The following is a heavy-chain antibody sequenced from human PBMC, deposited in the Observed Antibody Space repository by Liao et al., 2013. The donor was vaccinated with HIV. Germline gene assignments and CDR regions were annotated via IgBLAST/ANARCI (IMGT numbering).Heavy chain of an antibody. CDR1: GGSISSSRYY. D-gene: IGHD4-23*01. V-gene: IGHV4-39*07. J-gene: IGHJ4*02. Sequence: QLQLQESGPGLVKPSETLSLTCTVSGGSISSSRYYWGWIRQPPGKGLEWIGNIYYNGNTNYNPSLKSRVTISVDTSKNQFSLKLTSVSAADTAFYYCARDRGRIDDYGGNSFSHFDYWGQGTLVTVSS. CDR3: ARDRGRIDDYGGNSFSHFDY. CDR2: IYYNGNT.